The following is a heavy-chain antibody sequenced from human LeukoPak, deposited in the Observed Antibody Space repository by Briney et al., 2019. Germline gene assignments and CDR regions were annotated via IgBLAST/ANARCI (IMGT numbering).Heavy chain of an antibody. D-gene: IGHD3-22*01. CDR1: GFTVSSNY. J-gene: IGHJ4*02. CDR2: IYSGGST. Sequence: PGGSLRLSSAASGFTVSSNYMSWVRQAPGKGLEWDSGIYSGGSTYYADSAKGRFTISRDNSKNTLYLQMNSLRAEDTAVYYCARASGHDSSGYAFDYWGQGTLVTVSS. V-gene: IGHV3-66*01. CDR3: ARASGHDSSGYAFDY.